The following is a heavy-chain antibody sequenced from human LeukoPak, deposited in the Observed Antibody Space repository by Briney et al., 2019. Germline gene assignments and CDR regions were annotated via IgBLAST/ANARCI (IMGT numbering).Heavy chain of an antibody. CDR1: GFTFSSYA. Sequence: GGSLRLSCAASGFTFSSYAMNWVRQAPGKGLEWVSYISSGSSTIYYADSVKGRFTISRDNAKNSLYLQMIRLRDEDTAVYYCARDSESMQDGLDVWGQGTTVTVSS. V-gene: IGHV3-48*02. CDR3: ARDSESMQDGLDV. J-gene: IGHJ6*02. CDR2: ISSGSSTI.